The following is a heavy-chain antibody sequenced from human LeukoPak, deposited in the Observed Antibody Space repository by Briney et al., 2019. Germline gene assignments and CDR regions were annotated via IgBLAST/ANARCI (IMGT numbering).Heavy chain of an antibody. Sequence: KPSETLSLTCTVSGGSISSYYWSWIRQPPGKGLEWIGYIYYSGSTNYNPSLKSRVTISVDTSKNQFSLKLSSVTAADTAVYYCARDRGPISGYYGSGSYYYPHYYYYYYMDVWGKGTTVTISS. J-gene: IGHJ6*03. V-gene: IGHV4-59*01. D-gene: IGHD3-10*01. CDR3: ARDRGPISGYYGSGSYYYPHYYYYYYMDV. CDR2: IYYSGST. CDR1: GGSISSYY.